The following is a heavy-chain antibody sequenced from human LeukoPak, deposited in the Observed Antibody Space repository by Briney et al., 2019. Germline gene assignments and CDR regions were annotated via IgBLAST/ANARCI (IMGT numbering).Heavy chain of an antibody. CDR1: GFTFSTSW. V-gene: IGHV3-7*01. Sequence: GGSLRLSCAASGFTFSTSWMNWVRQAPGKGLEWVADIKQDGSEKYYVDSVKGRFTVSRDNAKNSLYLQMNSLRAEDTAVYYCVRGDYFDRRFDFWGQGTLVTVSS. D-gene: IGHD3-22*01. J-gene: IGHJ4*02. CDR3: VRGDYFDRRFDF. CDR2: IKQDGSEK.